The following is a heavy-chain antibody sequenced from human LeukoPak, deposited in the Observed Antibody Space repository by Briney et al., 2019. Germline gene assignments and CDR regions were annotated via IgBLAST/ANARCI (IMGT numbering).Heavy chain of an antibody. V-gene: IGHV3-9*01. J-gene: IGHJ4*02. CDR2: ISWNSGSI. Sequence: GGSLRLSCAASGFTFDDYAMHWVRQAPGKGLEWVSGISWNSGSIGYADSVKGRFTISRDNAKNSLYLQMNSLRAEDTALYYCARDIHSSSWSNVDYWGQGTLVTVSS. CDR1: GFTFDDYA. D-gene: IGHD6-13*01. CDR3: ARDIHSSSWSNVDY.